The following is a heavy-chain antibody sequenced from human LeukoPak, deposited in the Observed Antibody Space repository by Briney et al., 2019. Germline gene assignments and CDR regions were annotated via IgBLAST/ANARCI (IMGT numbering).Heavy chain of an antibody. CDR1: GGSFSGCY. CDR2: INHSGST. CDR3: ARDIIVARGSFDY. D-gene: IGHD5-12*01. Sequence: SETLSLTCAVYGGSFSGCYWSWIRQPPGKGLEWIGEINHSGSTNYNPSLKSRVTISVDTSKNQFSLKLSSVTAADTAVYYCARDIIVARGSFDYWGQGTLVTVSS. J-gene: IGHJ4*02. V-gene: IGHV4-34*01.